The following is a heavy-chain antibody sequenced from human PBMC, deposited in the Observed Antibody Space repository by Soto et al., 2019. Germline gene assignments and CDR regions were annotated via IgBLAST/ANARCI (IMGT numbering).Heavy chain of an antibody. V-gene: IGHV1-18*01. Sequence: ASVKVSCKASGYTFTTYGISWVRQAPGLGLEWMGWISPYNDDTVYAQNLQGRVTMTTDTSARIAYMQLRSLTPDDTAGYFCAKWRNFYFDYWGQRTLVTGSS. CDR3: AKWRNFYFDY. CDR1: GYTFTTYG. CDR2: ISPYNDDT. D-gene: IGHD1-7*01. J-gene: IGHJ4*02.